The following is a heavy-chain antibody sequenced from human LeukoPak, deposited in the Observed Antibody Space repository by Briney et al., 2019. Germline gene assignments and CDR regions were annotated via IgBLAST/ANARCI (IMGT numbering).Heavy chain of an antibody. D-gene: IGHD6-13*01. CDR2: TYVSGNT. CDR1: GIDVSSNY. V-gene: IGHV3-66*01. J-gene: IGHJ4*02. CDR3: ARDVSSSGGGDY. Sequence: GGSLRLSCTVSGIDVSSNYISWVRQAPGKGLEWVSVTYVSGNTYYADSVKGRFIVSRDNSKNTLYLQMNSLRAEDTAVYYCARDVSSSGGGDYWGQGTLVTVSS.